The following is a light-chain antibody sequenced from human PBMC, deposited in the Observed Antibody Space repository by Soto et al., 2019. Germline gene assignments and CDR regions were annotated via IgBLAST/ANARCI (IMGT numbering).Light chain of an antibody. CDR3: CSYVGNYIYV. CDR2: DVT. CDR1: SSDVGGDNY. V-gene: IGLV2-11*01. Sequence: QSALTQPRSVSGSPGQSVTISCTGTSSDVGGDNYVSWYQQHPGKAPKLMIYDVTKRPSGVPDRFSASKSGNTASLTISGLQAEDEADYYCCSYVGNYIYVFGTGTKLTVL. J-gene: IGLJ1*01.